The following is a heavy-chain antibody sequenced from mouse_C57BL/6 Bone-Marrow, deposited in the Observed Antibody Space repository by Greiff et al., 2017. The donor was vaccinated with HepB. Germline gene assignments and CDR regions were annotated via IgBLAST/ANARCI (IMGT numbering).Heavy chain of an antibody. Sequence: EVKLVESGPELVKPGASVKIPCKASGYTFTDYNMDWVKQSHGKSLEWIGDINPNNGGTIYNQKFKGKATLTVEKSSSTAYMELRSLTSEDTAVYYCAREDYGSSYVWFAYWGQGTLVTVSA. J-gene: IGHJ3*01. CDR3: AREDYGSSYVWFAY. CDR1: GYTFTDYN. D-gene: IGHD1-1*01. CDR2: INPNNGGT. V-gene: IGHV1-18*01.